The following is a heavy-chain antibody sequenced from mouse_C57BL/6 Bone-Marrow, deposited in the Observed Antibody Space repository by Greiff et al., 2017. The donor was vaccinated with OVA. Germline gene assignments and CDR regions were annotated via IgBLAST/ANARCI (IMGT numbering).Heavy chain of an antibody. Sequence: VQLQQSGPELVKPGASVKISCKASGYTFTDYYMNWVKQSHGKSLEWIGDINPNNGGTSYNQKFKGKATLTVDKSSSTAYMELRSLTSEDSAVYYCARGGSSGYLDYWGQGTSVTVSS. V-gene: IGHV1-26*01. CDR1: GYTFTDYY. D-gene: IGHD3-2*02. CDR3: ARGGSSGYLDY. J-gene: IGHJ4*01. CDR2: INPNNGGT.